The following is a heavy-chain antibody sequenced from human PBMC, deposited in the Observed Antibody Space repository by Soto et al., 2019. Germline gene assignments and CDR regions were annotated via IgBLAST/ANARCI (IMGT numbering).Heavy chain of an antibody. V-gene: IGHV3-23*01. CDR1: GCTFSTYA. CDR2: ISDSGGST. CDR3: AKWGRGGMGYYYGIDV. J-gene: IGHJ6*02. D-gene: IGHD3-16*01. Sequence: EVQLLESGEGLVQPGGSLRLYCAASGCTFSTYAMSWVSQSPGKGLEWVSAINAISDSGGSTHYADSVKGRLTISRDKGKNTQNLQINSLRGGETTIYYSAKWGRGGMGYYYGIDVLGPVTTVTVPS.